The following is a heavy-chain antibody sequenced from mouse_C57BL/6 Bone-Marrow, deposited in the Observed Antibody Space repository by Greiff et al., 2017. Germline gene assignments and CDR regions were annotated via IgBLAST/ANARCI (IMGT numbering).Heavy chain of an antibody. Sequence: QVQLKQPGAELVRPGTSVKLSCKASGYTFTSYWMHWVKQRPGQGLEWIGVIDPSDSYTNYNQKFKGKATFTVDTSSSTAYMPLSSLTSEDSAVYCCARGGGNYAMDYWGQGTSVTVSS. CDR2: IDPSDSYT. J-gene: IGHJ4*01. V-gene: IGHV1-59*01. CDR1: GYTFTSYW. CDR3: ARGGGNYAMDY.